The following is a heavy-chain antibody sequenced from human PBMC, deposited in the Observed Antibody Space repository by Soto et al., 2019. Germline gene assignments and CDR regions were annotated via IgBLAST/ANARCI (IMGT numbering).Heavy chain of an antibody. V-gene: IGHV1-46*01. CDR2: INPSGGST. CDR1: GYTFTSYY. D-gene: IGHD3-22*01. Sequence: ASVKVSCKASGYTFTSYYMHWVRQAPGQGLEWMGIINPSGGSTSYAQKFQGRVTMTRDTSTSTVYMELSSLRSEDTAVYYCARRENGYYYDSSGSDAFDIWGQGTMVTVSS. J-gene: IGHJ3*02. CDR3: ARRENGYYYDSSGSDAFDI.